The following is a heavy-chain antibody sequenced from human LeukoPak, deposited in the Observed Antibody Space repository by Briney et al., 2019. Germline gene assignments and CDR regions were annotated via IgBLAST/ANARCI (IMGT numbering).Heavy chain of an antibody. Sequence: SETLSLTCAVYGGSITGYYWSWIRQTPGRGLEWVGEIHYPGATSYNPSLKSRAPISTDASKNQFSLRLSSVTAADTAVYYCARGNILTGYCFDFWGQGALVTVSS. J-gene: IGHJ4*02. CDR3: ARGNILTGYCFDF. D-gene: IGHD3-9*01. CDR2: IHYPGAT. CDR1: GGSITGYY. V-gene: IGHV4-34*01.